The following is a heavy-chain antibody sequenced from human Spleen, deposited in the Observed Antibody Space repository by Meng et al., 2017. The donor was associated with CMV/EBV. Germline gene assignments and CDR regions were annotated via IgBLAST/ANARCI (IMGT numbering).Heavy chain of an antibody. D-gene: IGHD4-11*01. J-gene: IGHJ3*02. CDR1: GGSISSYY. V-gene: IGHV4-59*01. Sequence: SETLSLTCTVSGGSISSYYWSWIRQPPGKGLEWIGYIYYSGSTNYNPSLKSRVTISVDTSKNQFSLKLSSVTAADTAVYYCASSHDYSNYLRVGAFDIWGQGIMVTVSS. CDR3: ASSHDYSNYLRVGAFDI. CDR2: IYYSGST.